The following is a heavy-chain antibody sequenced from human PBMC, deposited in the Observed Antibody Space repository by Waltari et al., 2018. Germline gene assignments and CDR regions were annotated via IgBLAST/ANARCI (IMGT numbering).Heavy chain of an antibody. Sequence: QVHLVQSGGGVAQPGRSLRLSCAASGFNFSRFAMHWVRQAPGKGPEWVAIMSFDGNDIEYRDSVKGRFTISRDNSKSTLYLQMNNLKVEDTAVYYCARDSKEEGPITSIVVANPYFQYWGQGTPVTVSS. CDR1: GFNFSRFA. CDR3: ARDSKEEGPITSIVVANPYFQY. J-gene: IGHJ1*01. CDR2: MSFDGNDI. V-gene: IGHV3-30*10. D-gene: IGHD3-22*01.